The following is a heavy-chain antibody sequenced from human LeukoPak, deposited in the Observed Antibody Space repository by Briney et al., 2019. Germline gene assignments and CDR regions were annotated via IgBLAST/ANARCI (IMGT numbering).Heavy chain of an antibody. Sequence: GGSLRLSCAASGFTFSSYAMSWVRQAPGKGLEWVSAISGSGGSTYYADSVKGRLTISRDNSKNTLYLQMNSLRAEDTAVYYCAKDWGDYDFWSGYRYDAFDIWGQGTMVTVSS. CDR3: AKDWGDYDFWSGYRYDAFDI. V-gene: IGHV3-23*01. D-gene: IGHD3-3*01. CDR1: GFTFSSYA. CDR2: ISGSGGST. J-gene: IGHJ3*02.